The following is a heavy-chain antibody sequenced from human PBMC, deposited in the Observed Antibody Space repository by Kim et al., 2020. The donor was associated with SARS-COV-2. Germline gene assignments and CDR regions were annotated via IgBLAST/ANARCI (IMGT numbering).Heavy chain of an antibody. V-gene: IGHV3-33*01. CDR2: IWYDGSNK. D-gene: IGHD6-13*01. Sequence: GGSLRLSCAASGFTFSSYGMHWVRQAPGKGLEWVAVIWYDGSNKYYADSVKGRFTISRDNSKNTLYLQMNSLRAEDTAVYYCARDWYSSSWYTNYYYYGMDVWGQGTTVTVSS. CDR1: GFTFSSYG. J-gene: IGHJ6*02. CDR3: ARDWYSSSWYTNYYYYGMDV.